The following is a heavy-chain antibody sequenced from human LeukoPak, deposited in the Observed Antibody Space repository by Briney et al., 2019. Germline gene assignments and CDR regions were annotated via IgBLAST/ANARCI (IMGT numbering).Heavy chain of an antibody. CDR1: GYSFTSYL. D-gene: IGHD1-26*01. CDR2: IYPRDSDT. Sequence: GESLKISCKGSGYSFTSYLIAWVRQMPVKSLEWMGIIYPRDSDTRYSPSFQGQVTISADKSISTAYLQWSSLKASDTAMYYCARRGVGATSDAFDIWGQGTMVTVSS. CDR3: ARRGVGATSDAFDI. J-gene: IGHJ3*02. V-gene: IGHV5-51*01.